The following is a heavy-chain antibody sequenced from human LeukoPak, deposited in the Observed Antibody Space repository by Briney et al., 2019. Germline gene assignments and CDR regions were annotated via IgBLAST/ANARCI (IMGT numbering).Heavy chain of an antibody. J-gene: IGHJ4*02. Sequence: SVTVSLKSSGCTFSSYAINWVRQAPGQGLEWVRRIIPIRGIANYAQKCEGTVTNTADKSTSTAYMELSSLRSEDTAVYYCARSAYYDSSGYFDYWGQGTLVTVSS. CDR1: GCTFSSYA. CDR3: ARSAYYDSSGYFDY. V-gene: IGHV1-69*04. CDR2: IIPIRGIA. D-gene: IGHD3-22*01.